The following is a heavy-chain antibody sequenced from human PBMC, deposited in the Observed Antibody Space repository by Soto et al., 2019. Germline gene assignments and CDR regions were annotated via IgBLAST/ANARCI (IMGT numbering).Heavy chain of an antibody. CDR2: ISSSSSTI. CDR1: GFTFSSYS. J-gene: IGHJ4*02. D-gene: IGHD6-6*01. Sequence: GSLRLSCAASGFTFSSYSMNWVRQAPGKGLEWVSYISSSSSTIYYADSVKGRFTISRDNAKNSLYLQMNSLRDEDTAVYYCAREASRQLVGVGDFDYWGQGTLVTVSS. V-gene: IGHV3-48*02. CDR3: AREASRQLVGVGDFDY.